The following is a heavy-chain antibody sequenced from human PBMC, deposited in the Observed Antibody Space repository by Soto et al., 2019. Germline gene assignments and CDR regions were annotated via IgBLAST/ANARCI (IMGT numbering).Heavy chain of an antibody. Sequence: ASVKVSCKASGYTFTSYGISWVRQAPGQGHKRMGWISAYNGNTNYAQKLQGRVTMTTDTSTSTAYMELRSLRSDDTAVYYCASGRIVVAAQPSLFYYYYYYMDVWGKGTTVTVSS. V-gene: IGHV1-18*01. CDR1: GYTFTSYG. CDR2: ISAYNGNT. D-gene: IGHD2-15*01. J-gene: IGHJ6*03. CDR3: ASGRIVVAAQPSLFYYYYYYMDV.